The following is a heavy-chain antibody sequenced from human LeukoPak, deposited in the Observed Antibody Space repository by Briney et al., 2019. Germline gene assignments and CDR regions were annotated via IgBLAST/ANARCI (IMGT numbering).Heavy chain of an antibody. CDR1: GDSISHYY. D-gene: IGHD4-17*01. V-gene: IGHV4-4*07. CDR2: IYTSGSS. CDR3: ARGDGDYGWFDP. Sequence: SETLSLTCTVSGDSISHYYWNWIRQPAGKGLEWLGRIYTSGSSSYNPSLKSRVTMSVDTSKNHFSLKLSSVTAADTAVYYCARGDGDYGWFDPWGQGTLVAVSS. J-gene: IGHJ5*02.